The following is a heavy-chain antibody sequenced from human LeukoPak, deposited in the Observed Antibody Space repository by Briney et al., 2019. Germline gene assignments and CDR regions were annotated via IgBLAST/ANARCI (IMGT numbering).Heavy chain of an antibody. J-gene: IGHJ4*02. CDR2: ISWNSGDI. D-gene: IGHD6-19*01. Sequence: PGRSLRLSCAASGFTFDDYAMHWVRRAPGRGLEWVSGISWNSGDIGYADSVKGRFTISRDNAKNSLYLQMNSLRPEDTALYYCAKERHSSGWYMGKDSWGRGTLVTVSS. CDR1: GFTFDDYA. CDR3: AKERHSSGWYMGKDS. V-gene: IGHV3-9*01.